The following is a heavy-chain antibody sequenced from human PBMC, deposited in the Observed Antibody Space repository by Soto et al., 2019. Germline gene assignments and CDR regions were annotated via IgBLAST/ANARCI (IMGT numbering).Heavy chain of an antibody. CDR3: ARAIRGYGTYGGY. V-gene: IGHV3-11*04. Sequence: GGSLRLSCAASGFTFSDYYMSWIRQTPGKGLEWVSYITQSGHATEYADSVRGRFTISRDNNKNSLYLQMNSLRVEDTGVYYCARAIRGYGTYGGYLGQGTLVTAPQ. D-gene: IGHD5-12*01. J-gene: IGHJ4*02. CDR2: ITQSGHAT. CDR1: GFTFSDYY.